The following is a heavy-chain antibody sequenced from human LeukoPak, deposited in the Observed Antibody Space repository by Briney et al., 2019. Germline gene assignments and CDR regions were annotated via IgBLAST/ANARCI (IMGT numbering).Heavy chain of an antibody. D-gene: IGHD3-10*01. CDR1: GFTFSSYG. Sequence: PGGSLRLSCAASGFTFSSYGMHWVCQAPGKGLEWVAFIRYDGSNKYYADSVKGRFTISRDNSKNTLYLQMNSLRAEDTAVYYCAKDKRGSGSYVFDYWGQGTLVTVSS. CDR3: AKDKRGSGSYVFDY. J-gene: IGHJ4*02. V-gene: IGHV3-30*02. CDR2: IRYDGSNK.